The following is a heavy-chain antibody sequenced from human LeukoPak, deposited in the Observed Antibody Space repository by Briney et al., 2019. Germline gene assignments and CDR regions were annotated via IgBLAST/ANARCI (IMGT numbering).Heavy chain of an antibody. D-gene: IGHD3-10*01. Sequence: SETLSLTCTVSGGSISSYYWSWIRQPPGKGLEWIGYIYYSGSTNYNPSLKSRVTISVDTSKNQFSLKLSSVTAADTAVYYCARTMVRGVISFFDPWGQGTLVTVSS. V-gene: IGHV4-59*01. CDR1: GGSISSYY. CDR2: IYYSGST. CDR3: ARTMVRGVISFFDP. J-gene: IGHJ5*02.